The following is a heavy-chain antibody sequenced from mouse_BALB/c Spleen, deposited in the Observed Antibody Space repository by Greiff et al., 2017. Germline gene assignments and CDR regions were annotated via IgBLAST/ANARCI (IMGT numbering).Heavy chain of an antibody. J-gene: IGHJ4*01. CDR3: TLWLRRMDY. CDR1: GYTFTSYW. CDR2: IYPGSGST. V-gene: IGHV1S22*01. D-gene: IGHD2-2*01. Sequence: LQQPGSELVRPGASVKLSCKASGYTFTSYWMHWVKQRPGQGLEWIGNIYPGSGSTNYDEKFKSKATLTVDTSSSTAYMQLSSLTSEDSAVYYCTLWLRRMDYWGQGTSVTVSS.